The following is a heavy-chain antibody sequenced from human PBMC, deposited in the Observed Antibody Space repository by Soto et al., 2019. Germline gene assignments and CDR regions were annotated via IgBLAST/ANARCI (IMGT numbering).Heavy chain of an antibody. Sequence: VGSLRLSCAASGFTVSSNYMSWVRQAPGKGLEWVSVNYSGGSTYYADSVRGRFTISRDNSKNTLYLQMNSLRAEDTAVYYCARAPYIPAAAFDYWGQGTLVNVSS. CDR2: NYSGGST. CDR1: GFTVSSNY. J-gene: IGHJ4*02. D-gene: IGHD2-15*01. V-gene: IGHV3-53*01. CDR3: ARAPYIPAAAFDY.